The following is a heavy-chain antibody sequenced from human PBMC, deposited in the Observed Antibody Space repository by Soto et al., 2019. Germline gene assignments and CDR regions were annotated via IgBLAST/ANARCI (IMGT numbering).Heavy chain of an antibody. Sequence: GGSLRLSCAASGFTFSSYGMHWVRQAPGKGLEWVAVISYDGSNKYYADSVKGRFTISRDKSKNTLYLQMNSLRAEDTAVYYCAKDREMATISHYFDYWGQGTLVTVSS. CDR1: GFTFSSYG. D-gene: IGHD5-12*01. J-gene: IGHJ4*02. CDR3: AKDREMATISHYFDY. CDR2: ISYDGSNK. V-gene: IGHV3-30*18.